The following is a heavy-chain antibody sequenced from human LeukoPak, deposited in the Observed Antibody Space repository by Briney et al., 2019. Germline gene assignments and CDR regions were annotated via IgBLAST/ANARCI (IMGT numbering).Heavy chain of an antibody. CDR1: GFTFSSYA. CDR3: ASWPVMVRGVIHGGWFDP. V-gene: IGHV1-69*04. J-gene: IGHJ5*02. D-gene: IGHD3-10*01. CDR2: IIPILGIA. Sequence: GGSLRLSCAASGFTFSSYAISWVRQAPGQGLEWMGRIIPILGIANYAQKFQGRVTITADKSTSTAYMELSSLRSEDTAVYYCASWPVMVRGVIHGGWFDPWGQGTLVTVSS.